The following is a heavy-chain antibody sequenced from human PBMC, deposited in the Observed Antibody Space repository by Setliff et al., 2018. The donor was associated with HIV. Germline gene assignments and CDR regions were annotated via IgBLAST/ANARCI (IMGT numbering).Heavy chain of an antibody. J-gene: IGHJ5*02. D-gene: IGHD6-13*01. V-gene: IGHV1-18*01. Sequence: ASVKVSCKASGYIFTTFGFSWVRQAPGQGLEWMGWINTHNGNTHYAQRFQGRVTMTRDTSTTTAYMELRSLRSDDTAVYYCARATGAADLWSQGTKVTVSS. CDR3: ARATGAADL. CDR1: GYIFTTFG. CDR2: INTHNGNT.